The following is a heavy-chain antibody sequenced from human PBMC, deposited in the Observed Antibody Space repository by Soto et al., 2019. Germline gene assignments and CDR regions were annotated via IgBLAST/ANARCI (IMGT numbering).Heavy chain of an antibody. CDR3: GRGGSDSPMAPGY. J-gene: IGHJ4*02. CDR1: GVTFSSYW. CDR2: INPDGSAT. V-gene: IGHV3-74*01. Sequence: PGGSLRLSCAASGVTFSSYWMHWVRQAPGKGLVWVSRINPDGSATNYADSVKCRFTISRDNAKNTLYLQMNSLRAEDTAVFYCGRGGSDSPMAPGYWGQGTLGTVSS. D-gene: IGHD5-18*01.